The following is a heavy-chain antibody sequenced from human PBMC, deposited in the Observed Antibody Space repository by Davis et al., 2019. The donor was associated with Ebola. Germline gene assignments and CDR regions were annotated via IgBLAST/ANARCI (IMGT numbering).Heavy chain of an antibody. CDR1: GYSISSGYY. CDR3: ARAGGTMVRGVNLFDY. J-gene: IGHJ4*02. D-gene: IGHD3-10*01. Sequence: GSLRLSCTVSGYSISSGYYWGWIRQPPGKGLEWIGSIYHSGSTYYNPSLKSRVTISVDTSKNQFSLKLSSVTAADTAVYYCARAGGTMVRGVNLFDYWGQGTLVTVSS. V-gene: IGHV4-38-2*02. CDR2: IYHSGST.